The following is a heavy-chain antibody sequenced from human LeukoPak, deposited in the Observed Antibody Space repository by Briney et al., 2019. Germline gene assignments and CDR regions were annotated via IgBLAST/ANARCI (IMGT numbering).Heavy chain of an antibody. CDR3: ATGYYGSGAWHI. CDR1: GYTLTELS. Sequence: ASVKVSCKVSGYTLTELSMHWVRQAPGKGLEWMGGFDPEDGDTIYAQKFQGRVTMTEDTSTDTAYMELSSLRSEDTAVYYCATGYYGSGAWHIWGQGTMVTVSS. D-gene: IGHD3-10*01. J-gene: IGHJ3*02. CDR2: FDPEDGDT. V-gene: IGHV1-24*01.